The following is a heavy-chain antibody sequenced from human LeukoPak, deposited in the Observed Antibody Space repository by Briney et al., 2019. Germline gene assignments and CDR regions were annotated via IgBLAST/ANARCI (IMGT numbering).Heavy chain of an antibody. CDR1: GYTFTNYG. V-gene: IGHV1-18*01. J-gene: IGHJ6*02. CDR3: ARDVGYCSSTSCYFDYYGMDV. Sequence: ASVKVSCKASGYTFTNYGISWVRQAPGQGLEWMGWISAYNGYTDYAQKLQFRVTMTTDTSTTTAYMELRSLRSDDTAVYYCARDVGYCSSTSCYFDYYGMDVWGQGTTVTVSS. CDR2: ISAYNGYT. D-gene: IGHD2-2*01.